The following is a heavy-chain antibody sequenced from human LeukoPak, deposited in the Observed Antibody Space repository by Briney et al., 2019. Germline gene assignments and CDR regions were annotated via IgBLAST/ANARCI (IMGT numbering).Heavy chain of an antibody. D-gene: IGHD3-10*01. V-gene: IGHV1-8*01. J-gene: IGHJ5*02. CDR3: ARGAYYGSGNNWFDP. Sequence: ASVKVSCKASGYTFTSYDINWVRQATGQRLEWMGWMNPNSGNTGYAQKFQGRVTMTRNTSISTAYMELSSLRSEDTAVYYCARGAYYGSGNNWFDPWGQGTLVTVSS. CDR2: MNPNSGNT. CDR1: GYTFTSYD.